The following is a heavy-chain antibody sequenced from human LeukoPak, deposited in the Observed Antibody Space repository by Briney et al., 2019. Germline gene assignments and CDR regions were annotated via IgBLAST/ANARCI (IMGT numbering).Heavy chain of an antibody. CDR1: GFTFSSYD. D-gene: IGHD5-24*01. J-gene: IGHJ4*02. CDR2: ISNSGNRI. Sequence: GGSLRLSRGASGFTFSSYDMNWVRQAPGKGLEWISYISNSGNRIYYADSVKGRFTISRDNAKNSLYLQMNSLRAEDTAFYYCARGMAPGGQGTLVTVSS. V-gene: IGHV3-48*03. CDR3: ARGMAP.